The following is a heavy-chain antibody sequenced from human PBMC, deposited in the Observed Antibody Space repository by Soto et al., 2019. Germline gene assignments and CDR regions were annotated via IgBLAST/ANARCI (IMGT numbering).Heavy chain of an antibody. Sequence: QITLKESGPTLVKPTQTLTLTCTFSGFSLSTSGVAVAWIRQPPGKVLEWLALIYWFDEEVYSPSLKSRLTLTKDTSKNQVVLTMTNMDPVDTATYYCAAAFGSGWYQAYFDSWGQGTLVTVSS. J-gene: IGHJ4*02. V-gene: IGHV2-5*01. D-gene: IGHD6-19*01. CDR3: AAAFGSGWYQAYFDS. CDR2: IYWFDEE. CDR1: GFSLSTSGVA.